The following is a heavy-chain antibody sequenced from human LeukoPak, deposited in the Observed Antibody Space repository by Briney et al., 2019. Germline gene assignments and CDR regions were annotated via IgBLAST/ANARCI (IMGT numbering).Heavy chain of an antibody. J-gene: IGHJ4*02. V-gene: IGHV1-2*02. CDR3: ARSPSYPVAGIKGDGY. CDR1: GYTSTGYY. D-gene: IGHD6-19*01. Sequence: ASVKVSCKASGYTSTGYYMHWVRQAPGQGLEWMGWINPNSGGTNYAQKFQGRVTMTRDTSISTAYMELSRLRSDDTAVYYCARSPSYPVAGIKGDGYWGQGTLVTVSS. CDR2: INPNSGGT.